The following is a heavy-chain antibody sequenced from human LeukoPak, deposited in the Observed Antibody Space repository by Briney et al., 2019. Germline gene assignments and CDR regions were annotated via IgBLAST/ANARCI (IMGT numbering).Heavy chain of an antibody. CDR1: GESISGFY. D-gene: IGHD5-24*01. Sequence: PSETLSLTCTVSGESISGFYWNWIRQPPGKGLEWLGYIYYSGSTNYNPSLKSRVTISVDTSKNQFSLKLSSVTAADTAVYYCARQMPTWGGDGYNYGAFDIWGQGTMVTVSS. V-gene: IGHV4-59*08. CDR3: ARQMPTWGGDGYNYGAFDI. J-gene: IGHJ3*02. CDR2: IYYSGST.